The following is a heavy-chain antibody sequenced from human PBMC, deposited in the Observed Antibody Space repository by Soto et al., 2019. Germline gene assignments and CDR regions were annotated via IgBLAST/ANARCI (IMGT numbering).Heavy chain of an antibody. CDR2: VYHSGST. Sequence: QLQLQESGSGLVKPSQTLSLTCAVSGGSISSDIHSWSWIRQPPGKGPEWIGYVYHSGSTFYSPSLKGRITLSVDRSKNQFSLNPLSVTAADTAMCFCARLDPRRNYFDYWGQGSLVTFSS. J-gene: IGHJ4*02. CDR1: GGSISSDIHS. V-gene: IGHV4-30-2*01. CDR3: ARLDPRRNYFDY.